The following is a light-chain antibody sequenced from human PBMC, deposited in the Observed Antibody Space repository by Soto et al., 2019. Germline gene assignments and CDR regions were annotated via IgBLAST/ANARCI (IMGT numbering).Light chain of an antibody. V-gene: IGKV3-15*01. J-gene: IGKJ4*01. Sequence: EIVMTQSPATLSVSPGERATLSCRAGQSVGNKVAWYQQKPGQAPRLLIYGASSRATGIPARFSDSGSGTEFTLTISSLQSEDSAVYYCQHYNNRPLTFGGGAKVEIK. CDR2: GAS. CDR3: QHYNNRPLT. CDR1: QSVGNK.